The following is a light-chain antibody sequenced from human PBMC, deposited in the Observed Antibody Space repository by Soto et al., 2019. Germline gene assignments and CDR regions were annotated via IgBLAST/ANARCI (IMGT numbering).Light chain of an antibody. Sequence: QSALTQPASVSGSPGQSITISCAGTSSDVGAYNYVSWYQQHPGSTPKIMIYEVSNRPSGVSDRFSGSKSGNTASLTIPGLQAGDEADYYCSSFTTSSTRVFGGGTKLTVL. CDR1: SSDVGAYNY. V-gene: IGLV2-14*01. J-gene: IGLJ3*02. CDR2: EVS. CDR3: SSFTTSSTRV.